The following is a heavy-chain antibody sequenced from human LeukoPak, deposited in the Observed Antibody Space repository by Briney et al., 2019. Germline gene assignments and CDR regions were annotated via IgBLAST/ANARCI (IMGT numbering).Heavy chain of an antibody. CDR3: ARLQNYYYDSSGYYGSFDI. D-gene: IGHD3-22*01. J-gene: IGHJ3*02. CDR1: GGSISSYY. CDR2: IYYSGST. V-gene: IGHV4-59*08. Sequence: SETLSLTCTVSGGSISSYYWSWIRQPPGKGREWIGYIYYSGSTNYNPSLKSRVTISVDTSKNQFSLKLSSVTAADTAVYYCARLQNYYYDSSGYYGSFDIWGQGTMVTVSS.